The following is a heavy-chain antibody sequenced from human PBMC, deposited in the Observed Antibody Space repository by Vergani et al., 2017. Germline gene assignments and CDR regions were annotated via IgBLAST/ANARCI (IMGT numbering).Heavy chain of an antibody. CDR3: AKDAWYSSSWYRIYYYYYMDV. V-gene: IGHV3-30*18. D-gene: IGHD6-13*01. Sequence: QVQLVESGGGVVQPGRSLRLSCAASGFTFSSYGMHWVRQAPGKGLEWVAVISYDGSNKYYADSVKGRFTISRDNSKNTLYLQMNSLRAEDTAVYYCAKDAWYSSSWYRIYYYYYMDVWGKGTTVTVSS. CDR2: ISYDGSNK. J-gene: IGHJ6*03. CDR1: GFTFSSYG.